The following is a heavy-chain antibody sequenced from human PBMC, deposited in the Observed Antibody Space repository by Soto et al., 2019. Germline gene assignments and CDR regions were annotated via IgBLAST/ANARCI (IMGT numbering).Heavy chain of an antibody. CDR2: IIPIFGTA. J-gene: IGHJ6*02. CDR3: ARDPRYCSSTSCYTYYYGMDV. CDR1: GGTFSSYA. D-gene: IGHD2-2*02. V-gene: IGHV1-69*01. Sequence: QVQLVQSGAEVKKPGSSVKVSCKASGGTFSSYAISWVRQAPGQGLEWMGGIIPIFGTANYAQKFQGRVTITADESTSTAYMELSSLRSEDTAVYYCARDPRYCSSTSCYTYYYGMDVWGQGTTVTVSS.